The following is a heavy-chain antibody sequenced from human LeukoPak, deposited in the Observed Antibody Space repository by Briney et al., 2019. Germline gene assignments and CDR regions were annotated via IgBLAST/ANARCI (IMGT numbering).Heavy chain of an antibody. D-gene: IGHD3-10*01. CDR3: ARGPFTMLRGADSWFDP. J-gene: IGHJ5*02. CDR1: GYSISSGYY. CDR2: IYHSGST. Sequence: SETLSLTCTVSGYSISSGYYWGWIRQPPGKGLEWIGSIYHSGSTYYNPSLKSRVTMSVDTSKNQFSLKLSSVTAADTAVYYCARGPFTMLRGADSWFDPWGQGTLVTVSS. V-gene: IGHV4-38-2*02.